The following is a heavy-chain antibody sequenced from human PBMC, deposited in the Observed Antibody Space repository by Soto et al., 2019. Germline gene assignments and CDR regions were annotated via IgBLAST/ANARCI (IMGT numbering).Heavy chain of an antibody. V-gene: IGHV1-3*01. J-gene: IGHJ6*02. D-gene: IGHD1-1*01. CDR1: GYTFSTHA. CDR3: ARGKGMEENYYYYGLDI. CDR2: INGGTGQT. Sequence: GASVKVSCKASGYTFSTHAMHWVRQAPGQSLEWMGWINGGTGQTKHSHRFQDRISITRDTSASTAYMELSSLRSEETAVYYCARGKGMEENYYYYGLDIWGQGTTVTGSS.